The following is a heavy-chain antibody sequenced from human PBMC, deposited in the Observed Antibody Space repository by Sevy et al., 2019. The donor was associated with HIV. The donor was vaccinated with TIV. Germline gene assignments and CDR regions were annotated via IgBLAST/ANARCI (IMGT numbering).Heavy chain of an antibody. V-gene: IGHV3-11*06. CDR1: GLIFSDYY. D-gene: IGHD2-21*01. CDR2: ISSGNTYK. Sequence: GGSLRLSCAASGLIFSDYYMGWVRQAPGKGLEWVADISSGNTYKNYADSVKGRFTISRDNAKKSLYLQMNTLRAEDTAVYYCARLRVIASAPYYFDYWGQGALVTVSS. J-gene: IGHJ4*02. CDR3: ARLRVIASAPYYFDY.